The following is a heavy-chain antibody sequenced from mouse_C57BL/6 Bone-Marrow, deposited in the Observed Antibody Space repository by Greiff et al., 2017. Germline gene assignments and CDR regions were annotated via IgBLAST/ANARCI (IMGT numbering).Heavy chain of an antibody. D-gene: IGHD1-1*01. CDR1: GYTFTGYW. CDR2: ILPGRGST. Sequence: QVQLQQSGAELMKPGASVKLSCKATGYTFTGYWIEWVKQRPGHGLEWIGEILPGRGSTNYNEKFKGKATFTADTSSNTAYMQLSSLTTEDSAIYYCARLVYYYGSSFYYAMDYWGQGTSVTVSS. J-gene: IGHJ4*01. V-gene: IGHV1-9*01. CDR3: ARLVYYYGSSFYYAMDY.